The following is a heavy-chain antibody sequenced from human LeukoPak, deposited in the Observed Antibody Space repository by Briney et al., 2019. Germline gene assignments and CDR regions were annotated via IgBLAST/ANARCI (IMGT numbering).Heavy chain of an antibody. Sequence: ASVKVSCKASGYTFTGYYMHWVRQAPGQGLEWMGWINPNSGGTNYAQKFQGRVTMTRDTSTSTAYMELSRLRSDDTAVYYCARAGTMVRGARNWFDPWGQGTLVTVSS. D-gene: IGHD3-10*01. V-gene: IGHV1-2*02. J-gene: IGHJ5*02. CDR1: GYTFTGYY. CDR2: INPNSGGT. CDR3: ARAGTMVRGARNWFDP.